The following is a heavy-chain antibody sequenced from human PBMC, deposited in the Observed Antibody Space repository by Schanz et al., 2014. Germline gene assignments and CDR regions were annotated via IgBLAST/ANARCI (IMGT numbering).Heavy chain of an antibody. CDR1: GFSFTTYA. Sequence: EVQLLESGGGLVQPGGSLRLSCASSGFSFTTYAMSWVRQAPGKGLEYVSAISHDGYSTYYAESVKGRFTISRDNSKNTLYLQMNSLRAEDTAVYYCAKGRFGELSAFDIWGQGTMVTVSS. D-gene: IGHD3-10*01. J-gene: IGHJ3*02. CDR2: ISHDGYST. V-gene: IGHV3-23*01. CDR3: AKGRFGELSAFDI.